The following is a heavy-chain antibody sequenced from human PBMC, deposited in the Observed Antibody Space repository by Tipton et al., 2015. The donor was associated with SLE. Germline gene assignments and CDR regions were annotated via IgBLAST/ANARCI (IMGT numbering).Heavy chain of an antibody. CDR1: GFTFSDYG. J-gene: IGHJ6*02. V-gene: IGHV3-33*01. Sequence: RSLRLSCAASGFTFSDYGMHWVRQAPGKGLEWVAVIRYDGGYKNYADSMKGRFIISRDNSKNTLFLEMNNLRVDDTAVYYCARGTYESWSTRSMDVWGQGTTVTVSS. CDR2: IRYDGGYK. CDR3: ARGTYESWSTRSMDV. D-gene: IGHD3-3*01.